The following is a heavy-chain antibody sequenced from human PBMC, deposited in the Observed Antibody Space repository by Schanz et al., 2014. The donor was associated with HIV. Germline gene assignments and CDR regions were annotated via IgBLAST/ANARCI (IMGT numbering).Heavy chain of an antibody. J-gene: IGHJ5*02. CDR3: ARARAKIEGRPVGNWFDP. CDR1: GYTFFDYD. CDR2: MNPNSGHT. Sequence: QVQLVQSGPEVKKPGASVRVSCETSGYTFFDYDINWVRQATGQGLEWMGWMNPNSGHTGYAQKFQGRVDMTRTTSISTAYMELRGLTSEDTAVYFCARARAKIEGRPVGNWFDPWGQGTLVTVSS. D-gene: IGHD6-6*01. V-gene: IGHV1-8*02.